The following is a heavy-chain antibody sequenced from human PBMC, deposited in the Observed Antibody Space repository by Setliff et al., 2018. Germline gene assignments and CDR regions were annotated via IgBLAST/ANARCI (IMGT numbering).Heavy chain of an antibody. Sequence: TGGSLRLSCGASGFIFNTYGMHWVRQAPGKGLEWVAFTWYDGINKYYADSVKGRFTISRDNSRNTLYLQMDSLRADDTAVYFCAKDVGLGSGWSYFDYWGQGTLVTVSS. CDR1: GFIFNTYG. V-gene: IGHV3-30*02. CDR3: AKDVGLGSGWSYFDY. J-gene: IGHJ4*02. CDR2: TWYDGINK. D-gene: IGHD6-19*01.